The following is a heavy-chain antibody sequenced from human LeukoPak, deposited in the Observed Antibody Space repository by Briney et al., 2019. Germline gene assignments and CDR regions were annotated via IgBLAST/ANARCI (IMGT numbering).Heavy chain of an antibody. J-gene: IGHJ6*02. V-gene: IGHV1-18*01. D-gene: IGHD2-8*01. CDR2: ISAYNGNT. CDR1: GYTLTSYG. Sequence: ASVKVCCKASGYTLTSYGISWVRQAPGQGLEWMGWISAYNGNTNYAQKLQGRVTMTTDTSTSTAYMELRSLRSDDTAVYYCARDKATDIVLMVYAQGYYGMDVWGQGTTVTVSS. CDR3: ARDKATDIVLMVYAQGYYGMDV.